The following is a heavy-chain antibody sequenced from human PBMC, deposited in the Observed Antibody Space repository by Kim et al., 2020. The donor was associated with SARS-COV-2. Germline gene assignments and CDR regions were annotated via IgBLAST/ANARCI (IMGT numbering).Heavy chain of an antibody. D-gene: IGHD6-13*01. CDR1: DGSFSGYY. CDR3: ARGSTAAGPGAFDN. Sequence: SETLSLTCAVYDGSFSGYYWSWIRQHPGKGLEWIGEISHSGSTNYNPSLKSRVTISVDTSKNQLSLKLSSVTAADTAVYYCARGSTAAGPGAFDNWGQGTLVTVFS. J-gene: IGHJ4*02. V-gene: IGHV4-34*01. CDR2: ISHSGST.